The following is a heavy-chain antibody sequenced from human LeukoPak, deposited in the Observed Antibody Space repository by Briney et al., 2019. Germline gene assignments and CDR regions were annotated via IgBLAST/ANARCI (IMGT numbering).Heavy chain of an antibody. Sequence: GESLKISCKGSGYTFTNYWIGWVRQMPGKGLQWMGIIYPADSDTRYSPSFQGQVTISVDKSISTAYLQWSSLKASDTAMYYCARKRRLRLGDFDYWGQGTLVAVSS. J-gene: IGHJ4*02. CDR1: GYTFTNYW. CDR2: IYPADSDT. V-gene: IGHV5-51*01. D-gene: IGHD3-16*01. CDR3: ARKRRLRLGDFDY.